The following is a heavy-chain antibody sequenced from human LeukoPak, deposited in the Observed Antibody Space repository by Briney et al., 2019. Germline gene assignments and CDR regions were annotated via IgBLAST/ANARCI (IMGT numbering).Heavy chain of an antibody. CDR1: GYTFTGYY. J-gene: IGHJ4*02. CDR2: IYPNSGGT. CDR3: ARVGDYYDSSGDFDY. D-gene: IGHD3-22*01. V-gene: IGHV1-2*02. Sequence: ASVKVSCKASGYTFTGYYMHWVRQAPGQGLEWMGWIYPNSGGTNYAQKFQGRVTMTRDTSISTAYMELSRLRSDDTAVYYCARVGDYYDSSGDFDYWGQGTLVTVSS.